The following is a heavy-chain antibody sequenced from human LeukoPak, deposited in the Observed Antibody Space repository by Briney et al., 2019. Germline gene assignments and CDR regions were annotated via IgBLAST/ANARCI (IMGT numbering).Heavy chain of an antibody. V-gene: IGHV1-8*01. D-gene: IGHD5-24*01. J-gene: IGHJ4*02. CDR3: ATSGGEMATIEGFDY. CDR2: INPNSGNT. CDR1: GYTFTSYD. Sequence: GASVKVSCKASGYTFTSYDINWVRQATGQGLEWMGWINPNSGNTGYAQKFQGRVTMTRNTSISTAYMELSSLRSEDTAVYYCATSGGEMATIEGFDYWGQGTLVTVSS.